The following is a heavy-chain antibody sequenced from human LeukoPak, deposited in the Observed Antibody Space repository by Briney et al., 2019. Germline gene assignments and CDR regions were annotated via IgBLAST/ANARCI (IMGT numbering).Heavy chain of an antibody. J-gene: IGHJ6*02. V-gene: IGHV3-21*04. CDR1: GLTFSGYS. CDR2: ISESSSYI. CDR3: ARDRAVKARIGGMDV. D-gene: IGHD5-12*01. Sequence: GGSLSLSCAASGLTFSGYSMIWVRQAPGRGLEWVSYISESSSYIYFADSVKGRFTISRDNGKNSLYLQMNSLRGDDTGIYYCARDRAVKARIGGMDVWGQGTTVTVSS.